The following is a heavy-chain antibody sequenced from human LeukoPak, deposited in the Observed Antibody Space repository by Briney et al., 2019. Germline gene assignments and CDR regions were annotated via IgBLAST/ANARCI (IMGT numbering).Heavy chain of an antibody. CDR3: ARVWGSGSYYFDY. Sequence: GGSLRLSCAASGFTFSDYYMSWIRQAPGKGLEWVSYISSSGSTIYYADSVKGRFTISRDNAKNSLYLQMNSQRAEDTALYFCARVWGSGSYYFDYWGQGTLVTVSS. D-gene: IGHD3-10*01. V-gene: IGHV3-11*01. CDR1: GFTFSDYY. J-gene: IGHJ4*02. CDR2: ISSSGSTI.